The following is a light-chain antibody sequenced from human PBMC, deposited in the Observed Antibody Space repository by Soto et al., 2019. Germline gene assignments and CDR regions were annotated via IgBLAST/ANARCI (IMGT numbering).Light chain of an antibody. Sequence: ESVLTQSPGTLPLSPGERATLSCRASQSVSSNYLAWYQQKPGHAPRLLIYAASSRATGIQASFSGSGSGTDSTLTISSVEPEDFAVYYCKQRSNWITFGQGTRLEIK. J-gene: IGKJ5*01. CDR1: QSVSSNY. V-gene: IGKV3D-20*02. CDR3: KQRSNWIT. CDR2: AAS.